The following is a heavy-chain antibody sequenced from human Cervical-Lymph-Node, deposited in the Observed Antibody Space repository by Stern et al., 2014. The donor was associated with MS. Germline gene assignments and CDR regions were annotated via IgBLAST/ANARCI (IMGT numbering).Heavy chain of an antibody. J-gene: IGHJ3*02. CDR2: INPNSGGT. D-gene: IGHD6-19*01. CDR1: GYTFTDYY. CDR3: ARGGRSSGWSPPDAFDI. V-gene: IGHV1-2*04. Sequence: VPLVESGAEVKKPGASVKVSCKASGYTFTDYYMHWVRQAPGQGLEWMGWINPNSGGTNYAQKFQGWVTMTRDTSLSTAYMDLSRLRSDDTAVYYCARGGRSSGWSPPDAFDIWGQGTMVTVSS.